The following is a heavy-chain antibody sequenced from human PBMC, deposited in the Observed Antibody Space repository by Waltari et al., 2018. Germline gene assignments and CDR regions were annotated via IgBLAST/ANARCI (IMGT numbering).Heavy chain of an antibody. D-gene: IGHD2-2*01. CDR2: INPNSGGT. CDR1: GYTFTGYY. V-gene: IGHV1-2*02. J-gene: IGHJ2*01. Sequence: QVQLVQSGAEVKKPGASVKVSCKASGYTFTGYYMHWVRQAPGQGLEWMGWINPNSGGTNLAQKFQGRVTMTRDTSISTAYMELSRLRSDDTAVYYCARAQTMRWYFDLWGRGTLVTVSS. CDR3: ARAQTMRWYFDL.